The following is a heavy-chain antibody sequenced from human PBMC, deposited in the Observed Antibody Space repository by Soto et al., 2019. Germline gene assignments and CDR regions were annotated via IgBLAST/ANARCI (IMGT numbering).Heavy chain of an antibody. J-gene: IGHJ4*02. CDR3: ARDLTAYYYFDY. D-gene: IGHD1-26*01. V-gene: IGHV4-38-2*02. CDR1: GYSISSGYY. Sequence: SETLSLTCAVSGYSISSGYYWGLIRQPPGKGLEWIGSIYHSGSTYYNPSLKSRVTISVDTSKNQFSLKLSSVTAADTAVYYCARDLTAYYYFDYWGQGTLVTVSS. CDR2: IYHSGST.